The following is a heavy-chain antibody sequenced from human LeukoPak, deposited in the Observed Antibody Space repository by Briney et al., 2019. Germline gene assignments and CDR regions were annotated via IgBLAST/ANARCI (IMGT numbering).Heavy chain of an antibody. CDR3: ARGGSSWYEYFQH. Sequence: EPGGSLRLSCAASGFTFSSYEMNWVRQAPGKGLEWVSYISSSGSTIYYADSVKGRFTISRDNAKNSLYLQMNSLRAEDTAVYYCARGGSSWYEYFQHWGQGTLVTDSS. V-gene: IGHV3-48*03. J-gene: IGHJ1*01. D-gene: IGHD6-13*01. CDR1: GFTFSSYE. CDR2: ISSSGSTI.